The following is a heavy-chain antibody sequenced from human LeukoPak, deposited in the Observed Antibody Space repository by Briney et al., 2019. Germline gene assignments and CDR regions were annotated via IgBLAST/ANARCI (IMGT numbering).Heavy chain of an antibody. Sequence: SETLSLTCTVSVGSISSHYWSWIRQPPGKGLEWIGYIYNSGNTNYNPSLKSRVTISVDTSKNQFSLKLSSVTAADTAVYYCARAAYGSGSYLFDYWGQGTLVTVSS. CDR3: ARAAYGSGSYLFDY. D-gene: IGHD3-10*01. J-gene: IGHJ4*02. V-gene: IGHV4-59*08. CDR1: VGSISSHY. CDR2: IYNSGNT.